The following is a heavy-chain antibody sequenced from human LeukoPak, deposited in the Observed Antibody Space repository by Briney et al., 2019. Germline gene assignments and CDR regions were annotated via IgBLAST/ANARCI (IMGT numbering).Heavy chain of an antibody. CDR1: GFTFSSYS. CDR2: ISSSSSYI. V-gene: IGHV3-21*01. CDR3: AKQRERRRGSAWANIDY. D-gene: IGHD6-19*01. Sequence: GGSLRLSCAASGFTFSSYSMNWVRQAPGKGLEWVSSISSSSSYIYYADSVKGRFTISRDNSKNTLYIQMNSLIAEDTAVYYCAKQRERRRGSAWANIDYWGQGTLVTVSS. J-gene: IGHJ4*02.